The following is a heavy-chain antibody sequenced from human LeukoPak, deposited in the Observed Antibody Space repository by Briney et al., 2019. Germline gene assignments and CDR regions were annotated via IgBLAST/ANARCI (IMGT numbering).Heavy chain of an antibody. Sequence: SETLSLTCAVSGYSISSGYYWGWIRQPPGKGLEWIGSIYHSGSTYYNPSLKSRVTISVDTSKNQFSLKLSSVTAADTAVYYCARHSFGVIVVVPAAIPEFDYWGQGTLDTVSS. CDR2: IYHSGST. CDR3: ARHSFGVIVVVPAAIPEFDY. CDR1: GYSISSGYY. J-gene: IGHJ4*02. D-gene: IGHD2-2*02. V-gene: IGHV4-38-2*01.